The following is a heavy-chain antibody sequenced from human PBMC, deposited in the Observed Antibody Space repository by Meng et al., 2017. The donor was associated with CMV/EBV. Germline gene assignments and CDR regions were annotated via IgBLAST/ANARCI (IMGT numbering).Heavy chain of an antibody. Sequence: SGGSDTIASYYWSWIRQPPGKGLEWIGYIYYSGSTNYNPSLKSRVTISVATSTLQFSLLLSSVTAAATAVYYCARDPYYGSGSYYTWGQGTLVTVSS. CDR3: ARDPYYGSGSYYT. CDR1: GGSDTIASYY. J-gene: IGHJ5*02. CDR2: IYYSGST. D-gene: IGHD3-10*01. V-gene: IGHV4-61*01.